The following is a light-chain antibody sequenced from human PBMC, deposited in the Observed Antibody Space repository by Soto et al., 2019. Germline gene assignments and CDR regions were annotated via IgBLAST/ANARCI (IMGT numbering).Light chain of an antibody. J-gene: IGKJ1*01. CDR2: GAS. CDR3: QQYGSSPTWT. CDR1: QSVSSSY. Sequence: EIVLTQSPGTLSLSPGERATLSCRASQSVSSSYLAWYQQKPGQAPRLLIYGASSRATGIPDRFSGGGSGTDFTLTISRVEYEDFAVYYCQQYGSSPTWTFGQGTKVDIK. V-gene: IGKV3-20*01.